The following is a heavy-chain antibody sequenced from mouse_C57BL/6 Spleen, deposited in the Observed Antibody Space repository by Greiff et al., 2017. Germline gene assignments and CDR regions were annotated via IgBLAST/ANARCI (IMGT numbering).Heavy chain of an antibody. CDR3: AREGAHPWFAY. CDR2: ISDGGSYT. CDR1: GFTFSSYA. V-gene: IGHV5-4*01. Sequence: DVKLVESGGGLVKPGGSLKLSCAASGFTFSSYAMSWVRQTPEKRLEWVATISDGGSYTYYPDNVKGRFTISRDNAKNNLYLQMSHLKSEDTAMYYCAREGAHPWFAYWGQGTLVTVSA. J-gene: IGHJ3*01. D-gene: IGHD1-3*01.